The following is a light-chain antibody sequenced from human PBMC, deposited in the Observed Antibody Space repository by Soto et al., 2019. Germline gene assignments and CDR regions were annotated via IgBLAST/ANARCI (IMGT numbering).Light chain of an antibody. CDR2: KVS. Sequence: VVLPQSPLSLPVTLGQPASISCRSGQSLVYSDGNTYLNWFHQRPGQSPRRLIYKVSNRDSGNTDRLSVNGSGTDFTMKISGVEAEGGGVYNCKQRTHWALTFGGGSKVEIK. CDR1: QSLVYSDGNTY. J-gene: IGKJ4*01. CDR3: KQRTHWALT. V-gene: IGKV2-30*01.